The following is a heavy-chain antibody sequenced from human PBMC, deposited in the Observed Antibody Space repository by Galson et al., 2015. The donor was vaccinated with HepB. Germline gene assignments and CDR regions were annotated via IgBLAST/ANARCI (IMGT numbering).Heavy chain of an antibody. D-gene: IGHD6-19*01. V-gene: IGHV4-34*01. CDR1: GGSFSGYY. J-gene: IGHJ5*02. Sequence: ETLSLTCAVYGGSFSGYYWSWIRQPPGKGLEWIGEINHSGSTNYNPSLKSRVTISVDTSKNQFSLKLSSVTAADTAVYYCARATGGVAGRYWFDPWGQGTLVTVSS. CDR2: INHSGST. CDR3: ARATGGVAGRYWFDP.